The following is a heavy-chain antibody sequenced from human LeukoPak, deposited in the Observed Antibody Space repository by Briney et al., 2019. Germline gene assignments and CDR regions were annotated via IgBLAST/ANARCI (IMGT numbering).Heavy chain of an antibody. D-gene: IGHD6-19*01. J-gene: IGHJ4*02. CDR2: ISISNNTI. CDR3: ARRGASSGGLDY. CDR1: GFTFSSYS. Sequence: GGSLRLSCAASGFTFSSYSMNWVRQAPGKGLEWVSYISISNNTIYYADSVKGRFTISRDNAKNSLYLQMNSLRAEDTAVYYCARRGASSGGLDYWGQGTLVTVSS. V-gene: IGHV3-48*01.